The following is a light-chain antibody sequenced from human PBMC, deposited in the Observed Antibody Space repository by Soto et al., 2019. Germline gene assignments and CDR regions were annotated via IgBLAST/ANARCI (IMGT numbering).Light chain of an antibody. CDR3: AAWDGSLNGWV. J-gene: IGLJ2*01. Sequence: QSVLTQAPSASGTPGQRVTISCSGSSSNIGSNTVSWYQQVPGTAPKLLIYSNDQRPSGVPDRFSGSKSGTSASLAIGGLQPEDEADYYCAAWDGSLNGWVFGGGTKVTVL. CDR2: SND. V-gene: IGLV1-44*01. CDR1: SSNIGSNT.